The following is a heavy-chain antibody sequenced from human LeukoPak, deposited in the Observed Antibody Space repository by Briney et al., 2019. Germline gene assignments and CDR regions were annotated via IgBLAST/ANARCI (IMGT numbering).Heavy chain of an antibody. D-gene: IGHD4-17*01. J-gene: IGHJ4*02. V-gene: IGHV3-7*01. Sequence: PGGSLRLSCAASGFTFSSYGMHWVRQAPGKVLEWVANIKQDGSEKYYVDSVKGRFTISRDNAKNSLYLQMNSLRAEDTAVYYCARVSPNTGTTLQDFDYWGQGTLVTVSS. CDR1: GFTFSSYG. CDR3: ARVSPNTGTTLQDFDY. CDR2: IKQDGSEK.